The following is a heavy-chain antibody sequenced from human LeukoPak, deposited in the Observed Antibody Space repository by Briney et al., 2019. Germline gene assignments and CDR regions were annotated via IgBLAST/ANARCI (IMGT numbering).Heavy chain of an antibody. Sequence: GGSLRLSCAASGFTFSSYWMSWVRQAPGKGLEWVSAISGSGGSTYYADSVKGRFTISRDNSKNTLYLQMNSLRAEDTAVYYCAKDGQQLVSGADAFDIWGQGTTVTVSS. CDR3: AKDGQQLVSGADAFDI. V-gene: IGHV3-23*01. CDR2: ISGSGGST. J-gene: IGHJ3*02. CDR1: GFTFSSYW. D-gene: IGHD6-13*01.